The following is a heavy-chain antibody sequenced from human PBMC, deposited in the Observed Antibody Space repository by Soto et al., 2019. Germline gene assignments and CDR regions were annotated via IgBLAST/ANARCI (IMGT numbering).Heavy chain of an antibody. D-gene: IGHD1-1*01. V-gene: IGHV2-5*01. CDR3: AQMTYTAVNFDI. Sequence: SGPTLVNPTQTLTLTCAFSGFSLSTTGVGVGWIRQPPGKALEWLALIYWNDDKRYSPSLKSRLTITKDTSKNQVVLTMTNMDPVDTATYYCAQMTYTAVNFDIWGKGTRVTV. CDR1: GFSLSTTGVG. CDR2: IYWNDDK. J-gene: IGHJ3*02.